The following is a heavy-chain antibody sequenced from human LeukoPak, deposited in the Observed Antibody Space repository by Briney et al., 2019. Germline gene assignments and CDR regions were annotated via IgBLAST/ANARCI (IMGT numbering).Heavy chain of an antibody. V-gene: IGHV3-21*01. CDR2: ISSSSSYI. D-gene: IGHD5-18*01. Sequence: GGSLRLSCAASGFTFSSYSMNWVRQAPGKGLEWVSSISSSSSYIYYADSVKGRFTISRDNSKNTLYLQMNSLRAEDTAVYYCARESTAMVTSAFDIWGQGTMVTVSS. CDR3: ARESTAMVTSAFDI. CDR1: GFTFSSYS. J-gene: IGHJ3*02.